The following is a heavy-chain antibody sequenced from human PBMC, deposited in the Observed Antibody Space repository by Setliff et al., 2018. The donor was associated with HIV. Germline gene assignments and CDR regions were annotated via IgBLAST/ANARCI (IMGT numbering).Heavy chain of an antibody. Sequence: SETLSLTCTVSGDSISSYFWSWIRQSPGKGLEWIGFRSTTGSTNYNPSLKSRVTISVDTSKKQFSLKLRSVTAADTAVYYCEVAGQWGQGTLVTVSS. CDR2: RSTTGST. V-gene: IGHV4-4*09. J-gene: IGHJ4*02. CDR3: EVAGQ. D-gene: IGHD6-19*01. CDR1: GDSISSYF.